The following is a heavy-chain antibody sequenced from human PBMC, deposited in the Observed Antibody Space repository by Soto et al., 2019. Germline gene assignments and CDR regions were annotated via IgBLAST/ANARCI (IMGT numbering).Heavy chain of an antibody. CDR2: IYYSGST. D-gene: IGHD1-1*01. J-gene: IGHJ6*02. Sequence: TSETLSLTCTVSGGSISSGNYYWSWIRQPPGKGLEWIGYIYYSGSTNYNPSLQSRVTISVDTSKNQFSLKLSSVTAADTAVYYCARDQNWKGYYGMDVWGQGTTVTVSS. CDR1: GGSISSGNYY. CDR3: ARDQNWKGYYGMDV. V-gene: IGHV4-61*01.